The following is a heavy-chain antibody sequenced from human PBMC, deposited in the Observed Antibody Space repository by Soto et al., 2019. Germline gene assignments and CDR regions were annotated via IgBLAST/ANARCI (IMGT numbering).Heavy chain of an antibody. CDR3: ARGSAAKRYFDL. D-gene: IGHD5-18*01. V-gene: IGHV4-30-4*01. J-gene: IGHJ2*01. CDR1: GGPISGSDYH. Sequence: QVQLEESGPGLVKPSQTLSLMCTVSGGPISGSDYHWSWIRQSPGKGLEWIGYIFPSGATHYNSSLGSRMTMSVETSKRQFSLRLTAVTAADTAVYFCARGSAAKRYFDLWGRGTLVTVSS. CDR2: IFPSGAT.